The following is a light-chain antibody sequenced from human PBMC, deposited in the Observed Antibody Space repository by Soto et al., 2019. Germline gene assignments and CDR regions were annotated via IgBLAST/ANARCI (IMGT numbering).Light chain of an antibody. CDR1: QGIGTW. CDR2: GAS. J-gene: IGKJ4*01. V-gene: IGKV1-12*01. Sequence: DIQMTQSPSYVSASVGDRVTITCRASQGIGTWLAWYQQKPGKAPKFLIFGASSLHSGVPPRFSGSASGTAFTLTISSLQPEDFATYYCHQAAHFPLTFGGGTRVDIK. CDR3: HQAAHFPLT.